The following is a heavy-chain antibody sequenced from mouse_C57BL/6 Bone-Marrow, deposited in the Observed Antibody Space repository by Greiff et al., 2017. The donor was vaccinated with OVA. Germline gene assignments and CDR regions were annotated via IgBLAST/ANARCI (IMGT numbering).Heavy chain of an antibody. Sequence: DVKLQESGGGLVQPGGSMKLSCVASGFTFSNYWMNWVRQSPEKGLEWVAQIRLKSDNYATHYAESVKGRFTISRDDSKSSVYLQMNNLRAEDTGIYYCTGGYYGSRYFDVWGTGTTVTVSS. D-gene: IGHD1-1*01. V-gene: IGHV6-3*01. CDR3: TGGYYGSRYFDV. CDR1: GFTFSNYW. J-gene: IGHJ1*03. CDR2: IRLKSDNYAT.